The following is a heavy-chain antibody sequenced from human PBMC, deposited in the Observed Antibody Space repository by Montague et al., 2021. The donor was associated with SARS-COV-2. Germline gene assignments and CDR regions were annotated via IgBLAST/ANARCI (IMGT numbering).Heavy chain of an antibody. J-gene: IGHJ4*02. V-gene: IGHV4-4*02. CDR1: GGSILSINW. Sequence: SEILSLTCVVSGGSILSINWWSWVRQPPGKVLLWIGEIYHSGSTNYNPSLKSRVIISVDKSKNQFSLRLSSVTAADTAVHYCARTGYSSGWHSFDYWGQGTLVTVSS. CDR3: ARTGYSSGWHSFDY. CDR2: IYHSGST. D-gene: IGHD6-19*01.